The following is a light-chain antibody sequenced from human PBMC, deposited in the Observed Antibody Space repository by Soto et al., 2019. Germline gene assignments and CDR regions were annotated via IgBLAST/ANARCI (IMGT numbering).Light chain of an antibody. V-gene: IGLV1-44*01. CDR1: NSNIASNT. Sequence: QSVLTQPPSASETPGQTVSISCSGSNSNIASNTVNCYQHLPGTAPKLIIYYNTQRPSGVPDRFSGSKSGTSAYLAISGLQSEDESDYYCAAWDDTLQRYVFGTGPKLTVL. J-gene: IGLJ1*01. CDR3: AAWDDTLQRYV. CDR2: YNT.